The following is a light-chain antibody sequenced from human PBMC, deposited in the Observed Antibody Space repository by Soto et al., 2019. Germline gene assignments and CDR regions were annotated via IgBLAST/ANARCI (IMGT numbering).Light chain of an antibody. J-gene: IGLJ3*02. V-gene: IGLV2-14*01. CDR3: SSYTSSSTVV. CDR1: SSDLGDYNY. CDR2: EVS. Sequence: QSVLTQPASVSGSPGQSITISCTGTSSDLGDYNYVSWYQHHPGEAPKLMIHEVSNRPSGVSDRFSGSKSGNTASLTISGLQTEDEADYYCSSYTSSSTVVFGGGTKVTVL.